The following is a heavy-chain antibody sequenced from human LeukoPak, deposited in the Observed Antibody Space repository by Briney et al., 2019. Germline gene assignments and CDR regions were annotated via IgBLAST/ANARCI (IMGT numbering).Heavy chain of an antibody. Sequence: GGSLRLSCAASGFTFSSYWMSWVRQAPGKGLEWVANIKQDGSEKYYVDSVKGRFTISRDNDRNSLFLQMTSLRAEDTAVYYCARVGGRYSPLGYWGQGTLVTVSS. D-gene: IGHD3-16*02. CDR2: IKQDGSEK. V-gene: IGHV3-7*01. CDR3: ARVGGRYSPLGY. J-gene: IGHJ4*02. CDR1: GFTFSSYW.